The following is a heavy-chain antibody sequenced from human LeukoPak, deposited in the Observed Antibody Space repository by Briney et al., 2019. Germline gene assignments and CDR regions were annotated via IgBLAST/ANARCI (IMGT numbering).Heavy chain of an antibody. CDR2: FSWDGTTT. V-gene: IGHV3-43*01. Sequence: GGSLRLSCAASGITFEDYTMHWVRQAPGKGLEWVALFSWDGTTTYYADSVKGRFAISRDISKNSLNLQMNSVRSEDTALYYCAKGGGGSELDYWGQGTLVTVSS. D-gene: IGHD1-26*01. J-gene: IGHJ4*02. CDR1: GITFEDYT. CDR3: AKGGGGSELDY.